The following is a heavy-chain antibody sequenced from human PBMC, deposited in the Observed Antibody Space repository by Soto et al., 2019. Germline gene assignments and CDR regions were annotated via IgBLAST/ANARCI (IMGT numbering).Heavy chain of an antibody. CDR2: IIPIFGTA. CDR1: GGTFSSYA. D-gene: IGHD1-26*01. J-gene: IGHJ6*02. CDR3: ARSSGSYEYYYYGMDV. Sequence: ASVKVSCKASGGTFSSYAISWVRQAPGQGLEWMGGIIPIFGTANYAQKFQGRVTITADESTSTAYMELSSLRSEDTAVYYCARSSGSYEYYYYGMDVWGQGTTVTVSS. V-gene: IGHV1-69*13.